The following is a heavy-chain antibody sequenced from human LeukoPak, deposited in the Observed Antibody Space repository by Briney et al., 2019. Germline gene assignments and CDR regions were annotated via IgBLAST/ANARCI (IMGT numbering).Heavy chain of an antibody. J-gene: IGHJ4*02. V-gene: IGHV4-31*03. D-gene: IGHD3-22*01. CDR1: GGSISSGGYY. CDR2: IYYSGST. Sequence: SETLSLTCTVSGGSISSGGYYWSWIRQHPGTGLEWIGYIYYSGSTYYNPSLKSRVTISVDTSKNQFSLKLSSVTAADTAVYYCARGQYYYDSSVYEEGSRPKSPSFDYWGQGTLVTVSS. CDR3: ARGQYYYDSSVYEEGSRPKSPSFDY.